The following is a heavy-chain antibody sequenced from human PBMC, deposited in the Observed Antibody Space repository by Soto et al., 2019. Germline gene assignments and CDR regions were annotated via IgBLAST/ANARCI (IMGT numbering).Heavy chain of an antibody. CDR3: AKGSGPHYYDSSGVFDS. CDR2: ITSGGST. CDR1: GFTFSSSA. V-gene: IGHV3-23*01. D-gene: IGHD3-22*01. Sequence: GGSLRLSCAASGFTFSSSAMSWVRQTPGKGLEWVSLITSGGSTTYADSVKGRFTISRDNSKNTLYLHMNSLRAEDTAVYYCAKGSGPHYYDSSGVFDSWGQGTLVTVSS. J-gene: IGHJ4*02.